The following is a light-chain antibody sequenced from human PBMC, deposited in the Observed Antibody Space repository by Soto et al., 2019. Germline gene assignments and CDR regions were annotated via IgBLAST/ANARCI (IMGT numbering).Light chain of an antibody. V-gene: IGKV3-15*01. CDR1: QSVSSN. J-gene: IGKJ3*01. Sequence: EIVMTQSPATLSVSPGERATLSCRASQSVSSNLAWYQEKPGQAPRLLIYGASTRATGIPARFSGSGSGTEFTLTISSLQSEDFAVYYCQQDKEGFTFGPGTKVDIK. CDR3: QQDKEGFT. CDR2: GAS.